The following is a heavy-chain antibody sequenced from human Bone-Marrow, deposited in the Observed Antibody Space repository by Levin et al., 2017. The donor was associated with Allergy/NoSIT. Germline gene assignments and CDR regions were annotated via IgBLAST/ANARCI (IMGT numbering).Heavy chain of an antibody. D-gene: IGHD6-19*01. CDR2: ISHGGTT. CDR1: GGSISTTNYY. CDR3: AVFSGWYSPFDD. V-gene: IGHV4-39*01. Sequence: SETLSLTCSVSGGSISTTNYYWGWIRQSPGKGLEWLVSISHGGTTYDNPSLKSRVAIDVDTYADQFSLKLRCVTAADSAVCYCAVFSGWYSPFDDWGQGTLVTVSS. J-gene: IGHJ4*02.